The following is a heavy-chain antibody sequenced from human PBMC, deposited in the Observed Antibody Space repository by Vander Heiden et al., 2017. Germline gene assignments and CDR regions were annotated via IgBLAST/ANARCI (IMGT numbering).Heavy chain of an antibody. Sequence: EVQLVEPGGGLVQPGGSLSLPRAASGFTFSRYDMHWVRQATGKGLEWVSAIGTAGDTYYPGSVKGRFTISRENAKNSLYLQMNSLRAGDTAVYYCARGDILTGFDYWGQGTLVTVSS. J-gene: IGHJ4*02. CDR1: GFTFSRYD. CDR3: ARGDILTGFDY. V-gene: IGHV3-13*01. CDR2: IGTAGDT. D-gene: IGHD3-9*01.